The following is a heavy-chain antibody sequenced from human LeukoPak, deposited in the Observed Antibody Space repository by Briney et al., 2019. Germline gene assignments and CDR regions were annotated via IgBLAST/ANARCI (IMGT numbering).Heavy chain of an antibody. V-gene: IGHV3-23*01. CDR2: ISGSGGST. J-gene: IGHJ4*02. CDR3: AKDLCSGGSCGEFDY. Sequence: PGGSLRLPCAASGFTFSSYAMSWVRQAPGKGLEWVSAISGSGGSTYYADSGKGRFTISRDNSKNTLYLQMNSLRAEDTAVYYCAKDLCSGGSCGEFDYWGQGTLVTASS. CDR1: GFTFSSYA. D-gene: IGHD2-15*01.